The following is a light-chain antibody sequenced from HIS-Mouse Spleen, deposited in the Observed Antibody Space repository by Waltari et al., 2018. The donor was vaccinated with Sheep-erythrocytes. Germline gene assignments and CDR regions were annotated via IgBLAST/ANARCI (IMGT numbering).Light chain of an antibody. Sequence: QSALTQPRSVSGSPGQSVTISCPRTSSDVACHNYFSWYQQHPGKAPKLMIYDVSKRPSGVPDRFSGSKSGNTASLTISGLQAEDEADYYCCSYAGSYTVVFGGGTKLTVL. J-gene: IGLJ2*01. CDR3: CSYAGSYTVV. CDR1: SSDVACHNY. V-gene: IGLV2-11*01. CDR2: DVS.